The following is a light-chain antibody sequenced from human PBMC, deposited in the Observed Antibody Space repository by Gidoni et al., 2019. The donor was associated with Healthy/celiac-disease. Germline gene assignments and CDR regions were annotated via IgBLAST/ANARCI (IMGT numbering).Light chain of an antibody. J-gene: IGKJ2*01. Sequence: DLQLTQSPSFLSASVGDRVTITCRARQGISSYLAWYQQKPGKAPKLLIYAASTLQSGVPSRFSGRGSGTEFTLTISSLQSEDFATYYCQQQDTFGQGTKLEIK. CDR2: AAS. V-gene: IGKV1-9*01. CDR1: QGISSY. CDR3: QQQDT.